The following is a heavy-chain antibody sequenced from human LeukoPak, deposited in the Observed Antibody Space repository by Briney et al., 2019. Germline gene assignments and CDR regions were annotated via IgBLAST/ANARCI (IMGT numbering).Heavy chain of an antibody. CDR3: AIHPGTGDYGYFDL. D-gene: IGHD7-27*01. J-gene: IGHJ2*01. CDR2: IYYSGST. V-gene: IGHV4-39*07. CDR1: GGSISSSSYY. Sequence: PSETLSLTCTVSGGSISSSSYYWGWIRQPPGKGLEWIGSIYYSGSTYYNPSLKSRVTISVDTSKNQFSLKLSSVTAADTAVYYCAIHPGTGDYGYFDLWGRGTLVTVSS.